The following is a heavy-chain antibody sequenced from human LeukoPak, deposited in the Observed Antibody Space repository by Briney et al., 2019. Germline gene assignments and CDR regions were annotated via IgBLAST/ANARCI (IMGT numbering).Heavy chain of an antibody. V-gene: IGHV3-23*01. Sequence: GGSLRLSCAASGFTFRSYAMSWVRQAPGKGLEWVSAISASGGRTYYADSVKGRFTISRDNSKNTLYLQMNSLRAEDTAVYYCATPYDGDYLPFPFDYWGQGTLVTVSS. D-gene: IGHD4-17*01. CDR3: ATPYDGDYLPFPFDY. CDR2: ISASGGRT. J-gene: IGHJ4*02. CDR1: GFTFRSYA.